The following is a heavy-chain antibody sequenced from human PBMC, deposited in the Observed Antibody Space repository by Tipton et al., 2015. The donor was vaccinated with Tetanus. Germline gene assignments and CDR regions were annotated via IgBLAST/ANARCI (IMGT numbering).Heavy chain of an antibody. CDR2: IYPGDSDT. CDR1: GYIFNNYW. V-gene: IGHV5-51*01. J-gene: IGHJ4*02. Sequence: QLVQSGGEVKKPGESLKISCKGSGYIFNNYWIGWVRQMPGKGLEWIGIIYPGDSDTRYGPSFQGQVTISVDKSISTAYLQWSSLKASDTSMFYCARAHCSDGVCNFDYWGQGALVTVAS. CDR3: ARAHCSDGVCNFDY. D-gene: IGHD2-8*01.